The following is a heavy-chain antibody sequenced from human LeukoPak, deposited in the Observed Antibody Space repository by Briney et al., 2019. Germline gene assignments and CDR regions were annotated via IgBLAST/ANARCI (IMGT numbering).Heavy chain of an antibody. CDR1: GYTFTSYG. CDR2: ISAYNGNT. D-gene: IGHD6-13*01. V-gene: IGHV1-18*01. CDR3: ARNHVIGADYHYGMDV. Sequence: ASVTVSCKASGYTFTSYGISWVRQAPGQGLEWMGWISAYNGNTNYAQKLQGRVTMTTDTSTSTAYMELRSLRSDDTAVYYCARNHVIGADYHYGMDVWGQGTTVTVSS. J-gene: IGHJ6*02.